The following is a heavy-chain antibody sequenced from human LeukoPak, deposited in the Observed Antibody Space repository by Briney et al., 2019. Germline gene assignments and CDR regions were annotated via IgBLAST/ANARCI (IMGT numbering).Heavy chain of an antibody. CDR3: ARDRYYIIDY. CDR2: INNDATSK. V-gene: IGHV3-74*01. CDR1: GFSFSSTW. D-gene: IGHD1-26*01. J-gene: IGHJ4*02. Sequence: GGSLRLSCAASGFSFSSTWMHWVRHAPGGGLEWGSLINNDATSKTYADSVKGRFTISRDNAKKTVYLQMDSLRDEDTAVYYCARDRYYIIDYWGQGALVTVSS.